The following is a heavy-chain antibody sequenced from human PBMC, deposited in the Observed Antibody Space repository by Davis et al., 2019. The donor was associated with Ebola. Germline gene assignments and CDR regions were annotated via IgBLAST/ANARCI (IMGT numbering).Heavy chain of an antibody. CDR3: AREGGRYYDSGGYVFDI. D-gene: IGHD3-22*01. CDR2: INPITGGT. Sequence: SVPVSCMASVYRLTSSYMHWVRQASGQGLEWMGIINPITGGTSYAQNFQVRVNMTRDTSTSTVYMELSSLRSEDTAVYYCAREGGRYYDSGGYVFDIWGQGTMVKVSS. CDR1: VYRLTSSY. V-gene: IGHV1-46*01. J-gene: IGHJ3*02.